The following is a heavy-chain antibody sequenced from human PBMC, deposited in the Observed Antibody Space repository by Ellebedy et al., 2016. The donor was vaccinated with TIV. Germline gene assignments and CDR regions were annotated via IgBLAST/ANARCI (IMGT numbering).Heavy chain of an antibody. CDR2: ISWNDGPI. V-gene: IGHV3-9*01. CDR3: VKSAYYYGSGRGDYFDH. Sequence: PGGSLRLSCAASGFMFDGYGMHWVRQTPGKGLEWVSGISWNDGPIGFVDSVKGRFTISRDNAKNSLYLQMNSLRIEDTGMYYCVKSAYYYGSGRGDYFDHWGQGSLVTVSS. CDR1: GFMFDGYG. J-gene: IGHJ4*02. D-gene: IGHD3-10*01.